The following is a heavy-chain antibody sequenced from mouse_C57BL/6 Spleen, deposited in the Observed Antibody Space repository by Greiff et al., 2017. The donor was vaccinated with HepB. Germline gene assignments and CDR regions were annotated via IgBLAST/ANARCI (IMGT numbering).Heavy chain of an antibody. D-gene: IGHD2-3*01. CDR1: GYTFTSYW. J-gene: IGHJ2*01. CDR3: ARWLLYD. Sequence: QVQLQQPGAELVRPGTSVKLSCKASGYTFTSYWMHWVKQRPGQGLEWIGVIDPSDSYTNYNQKFKGKATLTVDTSSSTAYMQLSSLTSEDSAVYYCARWLLYDWGQGTTLTVSS. CDR2: IDPSDSYT. V-gene: IGHV1-59*01.